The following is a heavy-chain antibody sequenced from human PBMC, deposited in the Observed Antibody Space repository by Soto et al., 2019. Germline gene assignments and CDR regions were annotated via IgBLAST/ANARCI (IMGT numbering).Heavy chain of an antibody. V-gene: IGHV1-69*06. CDR2: IIPIFGTA. Sequence: SVKVSCKASGGTFSSYAISWVRQAPGQGLEWMGGIIPIFGTANYAQKFQGRVTITADKSTSTAYMELSSLRSEDTAVYYCARDSSLYYDSSGYYANWGQGTMVTVSS. CDR3: ARDSSLYYDSSGYYAN. CDR1: GGTFSSYA. J-gene: IGHJ4*02. D-gene: IGHD3-22*01.